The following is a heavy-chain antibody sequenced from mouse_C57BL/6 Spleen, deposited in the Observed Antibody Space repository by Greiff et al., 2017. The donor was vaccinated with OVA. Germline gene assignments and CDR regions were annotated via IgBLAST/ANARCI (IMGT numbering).Heavy chain of an antibody. D-gene: IGHD1-1*01. V-gene: IGHV1-81*01. CDR1: GYTFTSYG. CDR3: GRITTVVATDY. Sequence: QVQLQQSGAELARPGASVKLSCKASGYTFTSYGISWVKQTTGQGLEWIGEIYPRSGNTYYNEKFKGKATLTADKSSSTAYMELRSLTSEDTAVDFCGRITTVVATDYWGQGTTLTVSS. CDR2: IYPRSGNT. J-gene: IGHJ2*01.